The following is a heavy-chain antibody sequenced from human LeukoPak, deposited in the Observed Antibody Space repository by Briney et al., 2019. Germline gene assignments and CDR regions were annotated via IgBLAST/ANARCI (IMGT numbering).Heavy chain of an antibody. Sequence: VASVKVSCKASGGTFNSYAISWVRQAPGQGLEWMGGIIPIFGTANYAQKFQGRVTITADESTSTAYMELSSLRSEDTAVYYCASPHRNCSGGSCYPGTNYYYMDVWGKGTTVTISS. CDR2: IIPIFGTA. D-gene: IGHD2-15*01. J-gene: IGHJ6*03. CDR1: GGTFNSYA. CDR3: ASPHRNCSGGSCYPGTNYYYMDV. V-gene: IGHV1-69*13.